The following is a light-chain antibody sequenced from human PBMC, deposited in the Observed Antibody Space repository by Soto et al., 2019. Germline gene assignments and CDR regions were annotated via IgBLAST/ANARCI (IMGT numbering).Light chain of an antibody. V-gene: IGKV3D-15*01. J-gene: IGKJ4*01. Sequence: EIVMXQSPATLXXSPGEXATLSCRASQSVXXDLAWYQQKPGQAPRLVIYDIFTRATGVPTRISGSGSGTEFTLTISSLQSEDXAVYXXXQYNSWPLTFGGGTKVEIK. CDR3: XQYNSWPLT. CDR1: QSVXXD. CDR2: DIF.